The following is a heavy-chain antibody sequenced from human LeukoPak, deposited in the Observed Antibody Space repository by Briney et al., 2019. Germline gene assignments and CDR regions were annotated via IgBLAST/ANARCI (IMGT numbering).Heavy chain of an antibody. CDR2: IYHTGNT. D-gene: IGHD6-13*01. J-gene: IGHJ4*02. Sequence: SETLSLTCAVSGGSISSGDYSWSWIRQPPGNGLEWIGYIYHTGNTNYNPSLKSRVTISVARSKNQFSLRLSSVTAADTAGYYCARARESMATAGSYFDYWGQGTLVTVSS. CDR3: ARARESMATAGSYFDY. V-gene: IGHV4-30-2*01. CDR1: GGSISSGDYS.